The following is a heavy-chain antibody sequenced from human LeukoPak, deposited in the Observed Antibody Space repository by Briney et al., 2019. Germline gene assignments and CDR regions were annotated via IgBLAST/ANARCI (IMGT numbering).Heavy chain of an antibody. V-gene: IGHV3-7*01. CDR2: IKQDGSEK. CDR1: GFTFSSYW. J-gene: IGHJ3*02. D-gene: IGHD3-22*01. CDR3: ARAMIVVVNGDAFDI. Sequence: PGGSLRLSCAASGFTFSSYWMSWVRQAPGKGPEWVANIKQDGSEKYYVDSVKGRFTISRDNAKNSLYLQMNSLRAEDTAVYYCARAMIVVVNGDAFDIWGQGTMVTDSS.